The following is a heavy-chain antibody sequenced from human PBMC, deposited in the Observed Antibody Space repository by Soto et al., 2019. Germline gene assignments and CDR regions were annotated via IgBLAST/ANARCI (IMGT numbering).Heavy chain of an antibody. D-gene: IGHD3-9*01. CDR3: ATSFDWILLTPYY. CDR2: ITDNGGST. J-gene: IGHJ4*02. Sequence: EVQLLESGGGLVQPGGSLRLSCAASGFIFSSYAMSWVRQAPGKGLEWVSTITDNGGSTYYADSVKGRCTVSRDNSKTTLYLKIDSLRAEDTAVYYCATSFDWILLTPYYWGQGTLVTVSS. CDR1: GFIFSSYA. V-gene: IGHV3-23*01.